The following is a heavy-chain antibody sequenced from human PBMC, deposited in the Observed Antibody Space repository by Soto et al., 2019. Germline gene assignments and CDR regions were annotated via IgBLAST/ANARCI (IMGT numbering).Heavy chain of an antibody. D-gene: IGHD1-26*01. Sequence: QVQLVQSGTVVQRRGSSVKVSCQASGGTFSSHGMAWVRQAPGQGLEWMGGIIPTFGTPTYAPKFQGRVTITADKPTNTAYMELSSLRSEDTGVYYCASERSAQDFDFWGQGTLITVSS. CDR2: IIPTFGTP. J-gene: IGHJ4*02. CDR1: GGTFSSHG. V-gene: IGHV1-69*06. CDR3: ASERSAQDFDF.